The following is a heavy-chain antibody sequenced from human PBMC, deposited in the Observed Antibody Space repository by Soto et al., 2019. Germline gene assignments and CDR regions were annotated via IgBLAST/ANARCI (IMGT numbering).Heavy chain of an antibody. CDR1: GFTFSSYA. CDR3: AKDSRSHPQGWFDP. V-gene: IGHV3-23*01. Sequence: EVQLLESGGGLVQPGESLRLSCAASGFTFSSYAMTWFRQAPGKGLEWVSSISGSGDYTYFADSVKGRFPISRDNSKDTLYLQMSSLRVEDTAIYYCAKDSRSHPQGWFDPWGQGTLVTVSS. CDR2: ISGSGDYT. J-gene: IGHJ5*02. D-gene: IGHD2-15*01.